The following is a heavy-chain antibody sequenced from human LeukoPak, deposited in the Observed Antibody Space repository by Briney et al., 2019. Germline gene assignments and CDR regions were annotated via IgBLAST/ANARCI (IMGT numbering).Heavy chain of an antibody. D-gene: IGHD3-22*01. CDR2: IYYSGST. CDR1: GGSISSYY. CDR3: ASGMYYYDSSGYRDY. V-gene: IGHV4-59*08. J-gene: IGHJ4*02. Sequence: SETLSLTCTVSGGSISSYYWSWIRQPPGKGLEWIGYIYYSGSTNYNPSLKSRVTISVDTSKNQFSLKLSSVTAADTAVYYCASGMYYYDSSGYRDYWGQGTLVTVSS.